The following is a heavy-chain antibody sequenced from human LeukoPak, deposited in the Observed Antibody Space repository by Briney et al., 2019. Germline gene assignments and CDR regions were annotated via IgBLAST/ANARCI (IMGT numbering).Heavy chain of an antibody. CDR3: AKDFSPYGSGTPV. CDR2: TSGSGGST. V-gene: IGHV3-23*01. D-gene: IGHD3-10*01. Sequence: GGSLRLSCAASGFTFSSYAMSWVRQAPGKGLEWVSATSGSGGSTYYADSVKGRFTISRDNSKNTLYLQMNSLRAEDTAVYYCAKDFSPYGSGTPVWGQGTTVTVSS. CDR1: GFTFSSYA. J-gene: IGHJ6*02.